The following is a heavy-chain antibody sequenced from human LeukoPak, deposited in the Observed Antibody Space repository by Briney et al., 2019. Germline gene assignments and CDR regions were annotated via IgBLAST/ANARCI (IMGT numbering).Heavy chain of an antibody. CDR2: ISHSGST. V-gene: IGHV4-4*02. Sequence: SGTLSLTCAVSGGSISSSNWWSWVRQPPGKGLEWIGEISHSGSTNYNPSLESRVTISVDKSKNQFSLKLTSVTAADTAVYFCARVTGTTPFDYWRQGTLVTVSS. CDR3: ARVTGTTPFDY. CDR1: GGSISSSNW. D-gene: IGHD1-1*01. J-gene: IGHJ4*02.